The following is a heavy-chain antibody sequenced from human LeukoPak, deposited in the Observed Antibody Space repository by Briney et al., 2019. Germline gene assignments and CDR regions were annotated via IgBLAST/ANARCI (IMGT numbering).Heavy chain of an antibody. CDR3: ARASSPGGYNDAFDI. D-gene: IGHD5-18*01. CDR1: GFTFSSYA. J-gene: IGHJ3*02. Sequence: PGGSLRLSCAASGFTFSSYAMHWVRQAPGKGLEWVAVISYDGSNKYYADSVKGRFTISRDNPKNTLYLQMNSLRAEDTAVYYCARASSPGGYNDAFDIWGQGTMVTVSS. V-gene: IGHV3-30-3*01. CDR2: ISYDGSNK.